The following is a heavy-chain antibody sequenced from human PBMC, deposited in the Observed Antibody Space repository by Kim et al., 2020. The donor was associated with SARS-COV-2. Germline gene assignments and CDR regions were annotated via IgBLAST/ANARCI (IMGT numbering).Heavy chain of an antibody. J-gene: IGHJ6*02. CDR3: AKDRAVGWGADGMDV. CDR2: ISYDGSNK. V-gene: IGHV3-30*18. Sequence: GGSLRLSCAASGFTFSSYGMHWVRQAPGKGLEWVAVISYDGSNKYYADSVKGRFTISRDNSKNTLYLQMNSLRAEDTAVYYCAKDRAVGWGADGMDVWGQGTTVTVSS. D-gene: IGHD1-26*01. CDR1: GFTFSSYG.